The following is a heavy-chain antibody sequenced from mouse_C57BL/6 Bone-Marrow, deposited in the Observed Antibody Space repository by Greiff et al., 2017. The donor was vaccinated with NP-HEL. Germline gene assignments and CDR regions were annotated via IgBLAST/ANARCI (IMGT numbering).Heavy chain of an antibody. CDR1: GYTFTSYW. V-gene: IGHV1-55*01. D-gene: IGHD1-1*01. J-gene: IGHJ2*01. CDR2: IYPGSGST. CDR3: ARNHPYYYGSSLDY. Sequence: QVQLQQPGAELVKPGASVKMSCKASGYTFTSYWITWVKQRPGQGLEWIGDIYPGSGSTNYNEKFKSKATLTVDTSSSTAYMQLSSLTSEDSAVYYCARNHPYYYGSSLDYWGQGTTLTVSS.